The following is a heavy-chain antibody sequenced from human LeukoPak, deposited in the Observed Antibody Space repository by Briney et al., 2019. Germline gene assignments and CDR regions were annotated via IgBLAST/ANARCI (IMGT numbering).Heavy chain of an antibody. D-gene: IGHD3-10*01. CDR2: INSYNGDT. V-gene: IGHV1-18*01. Sequence: GASMKVSCKASGYTFSSHGINWVRQAPGQGLEWIGWINSYNGDTNYAQKFQGRVTLTTDTSTSTAYMELRSLRSDDTAVYYCARRSLRYYGSGSYYTYDYWGQGTPVTVSS. CDR3: ARRSLRYYGSGSYYTYDY. J-gene: IGHJ4*02. CDR1: GYTFSSHG.